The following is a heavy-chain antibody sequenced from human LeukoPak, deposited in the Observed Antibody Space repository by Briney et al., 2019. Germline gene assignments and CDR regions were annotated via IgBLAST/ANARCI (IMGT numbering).Heavy chain of an antibody. V-gene: IGHV1-18*01. D-gene: IGHD3-22*01. J-gene: IGHJ6*02. CDR2: XSAYNGNT. CDR3: ARSGYYYDSSGYYPDYYYYYGMDV. Sequence: RQXPGQGLEWMGXXSAYNGNTNYAQKLQGRVTMTTDTSTSTAYMELRSLRSDDTAVYYCARSGYYYDSSGYYPDYYYYYGMDVWGQGTTVTVSS.